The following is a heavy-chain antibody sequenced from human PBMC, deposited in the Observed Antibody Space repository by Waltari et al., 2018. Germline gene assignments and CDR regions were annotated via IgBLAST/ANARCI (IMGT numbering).Heavy chain of an antibody. CDR2: INHSGST. V-gene: IGHV4-34*01. D-gene: IGHD6-6*01. J-gene: IGHJ5*02. CDR1: GGSFSGYY. Sequence: QVQLQQWGAGLLKPSETLSLTCAVYGGSFSGYYWSWIRQPPGKGLEWIGEINHSGSTNYHPSLKSRVTISVDTSKNQFSLKLSSVTAADTAVYYCARGRRIAARQGWWFDPWGQGTLVTVSS. CDR3: ARGRRIAARQGWWFDP.